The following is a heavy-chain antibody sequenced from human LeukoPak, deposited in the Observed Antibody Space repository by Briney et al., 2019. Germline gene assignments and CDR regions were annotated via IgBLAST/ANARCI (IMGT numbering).Heavy chain of an antibody. CDR3: ARQGCSSSSCYTFDY. CDR2: IYPGDSDT. Sequence: GEALQISSKGSGYSFSTYWIAWVRRMPGKGREWMGNIYPGDSDTRYSPSFQGQVTISADKSISTAYLQWSSLKASDTAIYYCARQGCSSSSCYTFDYWGQGTLVTVSS. J-gene: IGHJ4*02. V-gene: IGHV5-51*01. D-gene: IGHD2-2*02. CDR1: GYSFSTYW.